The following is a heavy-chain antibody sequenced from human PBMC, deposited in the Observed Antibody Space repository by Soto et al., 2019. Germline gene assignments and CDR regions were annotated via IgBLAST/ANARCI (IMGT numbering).Heavy chain of an antibody. CDR3: AISTEDDAFDI. CDR2: ISSSGSTI. CDR1: GFTFSSYE. V-gene: IGHV3-48*03. J-gene: IGHJ3*02. Sequence: GGSLRLSCAASGFTFSSYEMNWVRQAPGKGLEWVSYISSSGSTIYYADSVKGRYTISRDNAKNSLYLQMNSLRAEDTAVYYYAISTEDDAFDIWGQETMVTVSS. D-gene: IGHD2-21*02.